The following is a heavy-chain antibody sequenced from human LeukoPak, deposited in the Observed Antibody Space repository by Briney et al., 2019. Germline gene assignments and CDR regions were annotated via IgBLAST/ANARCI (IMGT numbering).Heavy chain of an antibody. CDR3: AIGSYCSGGSCYPLFDY. CDR1: GFTFADYA. J-gene: IGHJ4*02. D-gene: IGHD2-15*01. V-gene: IGHV3-53*01. CDR2: IYGDGST. Sequence: GGSLRLSCTASGFTFADYAMSWVRQAPGKGLEWVSGIYGDGSTYYTKSVKGRFTISRDSSKNTLYLQMNSLRAEDTAVYYCAIGSYCSGGSCYPLFDYWGRGTLVTVSS.